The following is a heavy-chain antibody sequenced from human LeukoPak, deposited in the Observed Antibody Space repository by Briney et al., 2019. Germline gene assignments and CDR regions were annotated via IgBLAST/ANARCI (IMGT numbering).Heavy chain of an antibody. CDR3: ARDFHVRYYYYYMDV. Sequence: SETLSLTCAVYGGSFSGYYWSWIRQPPGKGLEWIGEINHSGSTNYNPSLKSRVTMSVDTSKNQFSLKLSSVTAADTAVYYYARDFHVRYYYYYMDVWGKGTTVTISS. J-gene: IGHJ6*03. V-gene: IGHV4-34*01. CDR1: GGSFSGYY. CDR2: INHSGST.